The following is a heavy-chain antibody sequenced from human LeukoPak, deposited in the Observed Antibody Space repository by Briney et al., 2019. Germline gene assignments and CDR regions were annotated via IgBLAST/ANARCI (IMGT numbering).Heavy chain of an antibody. CDR1: GGRIGSSDPH. J-gene: IGHJ5*02. Sequence: SSETLSLTCIVSGGRIGSSDPHWGWIRQPPGQGLEWVRSISYSGNTYYNPSLKSRVTISVDSSKNQFSLKLTSVTAADTAMYYCARDQSGPISDWFDPWGPGTLFIVSS. CDR2: ISYSGNT. D-gene: IGHD3-10*01. V-gene: IGHV4-39*07. CDR3: ARDQSGPISDWFDP.